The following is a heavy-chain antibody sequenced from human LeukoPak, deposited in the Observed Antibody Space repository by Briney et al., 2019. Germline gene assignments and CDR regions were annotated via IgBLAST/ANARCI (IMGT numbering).Heavy chain of an antibody. CDR1: GFPFSSYS. D-gene: IGHD6-13*01. V-gene: IGHV3-7*03. CDR2: IEPDGTTK. Sequence: GGSLRLSCAASGFPFSSYSMTWVRQAPGKGLEWVANIEPDGTTKFYVDSVKGRFTISRDNALNSLCLQMNSLRAEDTAIYYCARSIPYGTTWYGRSDYWGQGTLVTVSS. J-gene: IGHJ4*02. CDR3: ARSIPYGTTWYGRSDY.